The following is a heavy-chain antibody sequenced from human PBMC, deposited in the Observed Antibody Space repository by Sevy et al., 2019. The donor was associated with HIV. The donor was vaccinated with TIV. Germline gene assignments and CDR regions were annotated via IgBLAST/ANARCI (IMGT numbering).Heavy chain of an antibody. CDR3: ARDPATTRPSKYYYGMDV. J-gene: IGHJ6*02. D-gene: IGHD1-26*01. CDR1: GGTFSSYA. Sequence: ASMKVSCKASGGTFSSYAISCVRQAPGQGLEWMGGIIPIFGTANYAQKFQGRVTITADESTSTAYMELSSLRSEDTAVYYCARDPATTRPSKYYYGMDVWGQGTTVTVSS. CDR2: IIPIFGTA. V-gene: IGHV1-69*13.